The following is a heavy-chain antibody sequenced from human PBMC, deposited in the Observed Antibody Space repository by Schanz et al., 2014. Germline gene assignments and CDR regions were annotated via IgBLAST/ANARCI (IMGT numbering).Heavy chain of an antibody. CDR2: INPSGGST. CDR1: GYTFTSDS. Sequence: QGQLVQSGPEVKKPGASVKVSCKASGYTFTSDSMHWVRQAPGQGLEWMGMINPSGGSTRYGQKFQGRITVTTDTSTSTVYLELSSLRSDDTAVYYCARDRRRYCSTASCLHDNWFDPWGQGTLVIVSS. CDR3: ARDRRRYCSTASCLHDNWFDP. J-gene: IGHJ5*02. V-gene: IGHV1-46*01. D-gene: IGHD2-2*01.